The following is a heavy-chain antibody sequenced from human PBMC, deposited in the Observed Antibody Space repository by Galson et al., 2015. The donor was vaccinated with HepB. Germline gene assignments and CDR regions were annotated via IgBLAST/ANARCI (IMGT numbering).Heavy chain of an antibody. CDR1: GYTFSVYY. Sequence: SVKVSCKASGYTFSVYYLHWVRQAPGQGPEWMGWINANSGGTNYALKFQGRVTMTKDTSISTAYMELSRLRSDDTAVYYCATQGPARHHYYMDVWGEGTTVTVSS. CDR2: INANSGGT. J-gene: IGHJ6*03. CDR3: ATQGPARHHYYMDV. V-gene: IGHV1-2*02.